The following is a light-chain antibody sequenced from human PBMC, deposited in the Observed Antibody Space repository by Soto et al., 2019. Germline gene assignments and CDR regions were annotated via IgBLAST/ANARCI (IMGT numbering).Light chain of an antibody. J-gene: IGLJ1*01. Sequence: QSVLTQPPSVSGAPGQRVTISCTGSSSNIGAGYDVHWYQQLPGTAPKLLIYGNSNRPSGVPARCSGSKSGTSASLAITGLQAEDEADYYCQSYDSSLSGYVFGTGTKVTVL. CDR1: SSNIGAGYD. CDR3: QSYDSSLSGYV. CDR2: GNS. V-gene: IGLV1-40*01.